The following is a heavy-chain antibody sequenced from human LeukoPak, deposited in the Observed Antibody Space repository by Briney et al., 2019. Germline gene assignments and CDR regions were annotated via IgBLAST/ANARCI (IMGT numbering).Heavy chain of an antibody. V-gene: IGHV1-46*01. CDR2: INPSGGST. CDR1: GYTFTSYY. D-gene: IGHD5-18*01. Sequence: ASVKVSCKASGYTFTSYYMHWVRQAPGQGLEWMGIINPSGGSTSYAQKFQGRVTMTRDTSTSTVYMELSSLRSEDTAVYYCARLLGYSYGLLLGGAPPNYWGQGTLVTVSS. CDR3: ARLLGYSYGLLLGGAPPNY. J-gene: IGHJ4*02.